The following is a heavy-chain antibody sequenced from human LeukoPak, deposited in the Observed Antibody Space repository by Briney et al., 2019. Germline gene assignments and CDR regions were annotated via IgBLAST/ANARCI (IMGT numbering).Heavy chain of an antibody. CDR2: MSHSGSA. CDR3: SRWGAVNGFDI. J-gene: IGHJ3*02. D-gene: IGHD3-16*01. V-gene: IGHV4-59*12. CDR1: GGSMGSYY. Sequence: PSETLSLTCNVSGGSMGSYYWSWIRQSPGKGLEWIAYMSHSGSANYKSSLKSRLTTSIDTSKIQFSLKLSAVTAADTAVYYCSRWGAVNGFDIWGQGTMVTVSS.